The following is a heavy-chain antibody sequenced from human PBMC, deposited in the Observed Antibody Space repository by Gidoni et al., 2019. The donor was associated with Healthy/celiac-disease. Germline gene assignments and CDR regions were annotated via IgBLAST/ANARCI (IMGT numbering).Heavy chain of an antibody. D-gene: IGHD7-27*01. J-gene: IGHJ5*02. CDR1: GGSISSSSYY. CDR2: IYYSGST. CDR3: ARLHWGWFDP. Sequence: LTCTVSGGSISSSSYYWGWIRQPPGKGLEWIGSIYYSGSTYYNPSLKSRVTISVDTSKNQFSLKLSSVTAADTAVYYCARLHWGWFDPWGQGTLVTVSS. V-gene: IGHV4-39*01.